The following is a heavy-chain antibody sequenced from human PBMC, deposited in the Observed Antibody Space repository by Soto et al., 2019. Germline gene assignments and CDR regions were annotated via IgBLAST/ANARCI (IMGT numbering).Heavy chain of an antibody. CDR2: IRRKANSYTT. J-gene: IGHJ6*02. V-gene: IGHV3-72*01. D-gene: IGHD6-19*01. CDR1: GLIFSDYH. Sequence: EVQLVESGGGLVQPGGSLRLSCAASGLIFSDYHMDWVRQAPGKGLEWVGRIRRKANSYTTGYAASEKGRFTISRDDSKNSLYVQMNSLKSEDTAVYYCAMLGGWSGGSSGMDVWGQGTTVTVSS. CDR3: AMLGGWSGGSSGMDV.